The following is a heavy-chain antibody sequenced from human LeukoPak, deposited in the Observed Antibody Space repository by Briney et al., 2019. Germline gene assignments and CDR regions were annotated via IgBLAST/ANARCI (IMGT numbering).Heavy chain of an antibody. J-gene: IGHJ4*02. D-gene: IGHD3-22*01. CDR3: ARDPDSSGYYYFDY. CDR2: ISSSGSTI. Sequence: GGSLRPSCAASGFTFSDYYMSWIRQAPGEGLGWVSYISSSGSTIYYADSVKGRFTISRDNAKNSLYLQMNSLRAEDTAVYYCARDPDSSGYYYFDYWGQGTLVTVSP. CDR1: GFTFSDYY. V-gene: IGHV3-11*01.